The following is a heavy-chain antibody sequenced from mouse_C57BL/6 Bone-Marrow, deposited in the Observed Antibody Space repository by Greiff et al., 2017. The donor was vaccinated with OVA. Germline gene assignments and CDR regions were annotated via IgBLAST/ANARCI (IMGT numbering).Heavy chain of an antibody. CDR1: GFNIKNTY. CDR2: IDPANGNT. J-gene: IGHJ2*01. CDR3: ASIGSENFDY. D-gene: IGHD4-1*01. Sequence: VQLQQSVAELVRPGASVKLSCTASGFNIKNTYMHWVKQRPEQGLGWIGRIDPANGNTKYAPKFQGKPTITADTSSNTANLQHSRLTSEDTANYSGASIGSENFDYWGQGTTLTVSS. V-gene: IGHV14-3*01.